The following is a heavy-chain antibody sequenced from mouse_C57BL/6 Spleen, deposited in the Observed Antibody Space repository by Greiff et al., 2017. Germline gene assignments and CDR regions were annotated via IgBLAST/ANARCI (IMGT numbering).Heavy chain of an antibody. CDR3: TTDSSGYVWFAD. CDR1: GFNIKDDY. V-gene: IGHV14-4*01. Sequence: EVQLQQSGAELVRPGASVKLSCTASGFNIKDDYMHWVKQRPEQGLEWIGWIDPENGDTEYASKFQGKATITADTSSNTAYLQLSSLTSEDTAVYYCTTDSSGYVWFADWGQGTLVTVSA. J-gene: IGHJ3*01. CDR2: IDPENGDT. D-gene: IGHD3-2*02.